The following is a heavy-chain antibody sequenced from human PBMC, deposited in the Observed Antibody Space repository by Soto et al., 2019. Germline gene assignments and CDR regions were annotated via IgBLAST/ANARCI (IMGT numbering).Heavy chain of an antibody. CDR2: IYTSGST. J-gene: IGHJ4*02. V-gene: IGHV4-4*07. CDR3: ARDPEGNCSSTSCYTVDY. D-gene: IGHD2-2*02. Sequence: SETLSLTCTVSGGSISSYYWIWIRQPAGKGLEWIGRIYTSGSTNYNPSLKSRVTMSVDTSKNQFSLKLSSVTAADTAVYYCARDPEGNCSSTSCYTVDYWGQGTLVTVSS. CDR1: GGSISSYY.